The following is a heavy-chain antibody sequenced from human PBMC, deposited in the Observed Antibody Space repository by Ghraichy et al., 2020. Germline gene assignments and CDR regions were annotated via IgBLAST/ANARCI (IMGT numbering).Heavy chain of an antibody. V-gene: IGHV3-23*01. CDR2: IRGSGDST. Sequence: GGALRLSCAAPGFTFSNYAMSWVRQAPGKGLEWVSGIRGSGDSTYYADSVKGRFTISRDNSKNTLYLQMNSLRAEDTAVYYCAKCITEPGTCYFDHWGQGTLVTVSS. CDR1: GFTFSNYA. CDR3: AKCITEPGTCYFDH. J-gene: IGHJ4*02. D-gene: IGHD1-14*01.